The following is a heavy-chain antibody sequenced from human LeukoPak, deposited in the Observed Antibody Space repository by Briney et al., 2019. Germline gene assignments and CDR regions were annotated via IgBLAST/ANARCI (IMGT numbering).Heavy chain of an antibody. D-gene: IGHD2-2*02. CDR3: AKGHCSSTSCYTAGYYYYYGMDV. Sequence: GGSLRLSCAASGFTFSSYAMSWVRQAPGKGLEWVSAISGSGGSTYYADSVKGGFTISRDNSKNTLYLQMNSLRAEDTAVYYCAKGHCSSTSCYTAGYYYYYGMDVWGKGTTVTVSS. CDR2: ISGSGGST. V-gene: IGHV3-23*01. CDR1: GFTFSSYA. J-gene: IGHJ6*04.